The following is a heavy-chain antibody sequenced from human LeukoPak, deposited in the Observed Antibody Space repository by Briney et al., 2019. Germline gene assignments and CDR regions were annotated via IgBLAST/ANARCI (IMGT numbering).Heavy chain of an antibody. D-gene: IGHD2-21*02. CDR1: GFTFSSYA. V-gene: IGHV3-21*01. Sequence: PGGSLRLSCAASGFTFSSYAMSWVRQAPGKGLEWVSSISSSSSYIYYADSVKGRFTISRDNAKNSLYLQMNSLRAEDTAVYYCARAGLHCGGDCPEYFQHWGQGTLVTVSS. CDR2: ISSSSSYI. CDR3: ARAGLHCGGDCPEYFQH. J-gene: IGHJ1*01.